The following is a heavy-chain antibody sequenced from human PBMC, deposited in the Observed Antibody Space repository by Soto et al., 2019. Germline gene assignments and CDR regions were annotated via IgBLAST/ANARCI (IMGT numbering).Heavy chain of an antibody. CDR3: ARLSATVTIYYYYYYMDL. V-gene: IGHV4-39*01. D-gene: IGHD4-4*01. CDR1: GGSISSSGYY. CDR2: FYYSGST. J-gene: IGHJ6*03. Sequence: SETLSLTCTVSGGSISSSGYYWGWIRQPPGKGLEWIGSFYYSGSTYYNPSLKSRVTISVDTSKNQFSLKLSSVTAADTAVYYCARLSATVTIYYYYYYMDLWGKGTTVTVSS.